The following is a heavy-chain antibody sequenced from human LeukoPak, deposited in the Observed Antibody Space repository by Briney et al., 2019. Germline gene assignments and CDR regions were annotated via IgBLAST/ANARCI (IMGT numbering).Heavy chain of an antibody. D-gene: IGHD2-2*02. CDR3: AKWGYCSSTSCYTSSGGENYYYYMDV. Sequence: TGGSLRLSCAASGFTFSSYGMHWVRQAPGKGLEWVAFIRYDGSNKYYADSVKGRFTISRDNPKNTLYLQMNSLRAEDTAVYYCAKWGYCSSTSCYTSSGGENYYYYMDVWGKGTTVTVSS. CDR1: GFTFSSYG. CDR2: IRYDGSNK. V-gene: IGHV3-30*02. J-gene: IGHJ6*03.